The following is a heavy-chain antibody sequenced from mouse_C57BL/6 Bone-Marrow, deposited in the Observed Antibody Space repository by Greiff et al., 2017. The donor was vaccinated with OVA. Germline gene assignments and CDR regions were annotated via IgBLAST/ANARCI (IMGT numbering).Heavy chain of an antibody. V-gene: IGHV14-4*01. Sequence: EVQLQQSGAELVRPGASVKLSCTASGFNIKDDYMHWVKQRPEQGLEWIGWIDPENGDTEYASKFQGKATITADTSSNTAYLQLSSLTSEDTAVYYCTTLDYYGSHYFDYWGQGTTLTVSS. J-gene: IGHJ2*01. D-gene: IGHD1-1*01. CDR1: GFNIKDDY. CDR2: IDPENGDT. CDR3: TTLDYYGSHYFDY.